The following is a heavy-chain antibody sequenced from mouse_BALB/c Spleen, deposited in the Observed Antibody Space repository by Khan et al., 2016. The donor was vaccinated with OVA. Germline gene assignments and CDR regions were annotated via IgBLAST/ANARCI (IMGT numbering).Heavy chain of an antibody. V-gene: IGHV5-6-5*01. CDR1: GFTFSNYA. Sequence: EVELVESGGGLVQPGGSLKLSCAASGFTFSNYAMSWVRQTPEKRLEWVASISSGGSTYYPDSVKGRFTISSDKARNILYLQMSSLRSEDTAMYYCARDYWFAYWAQATLVTVSA. J-gene: IGHJ3*01. CDR2: ISSGGST. CDR3: ARDYWFAY.